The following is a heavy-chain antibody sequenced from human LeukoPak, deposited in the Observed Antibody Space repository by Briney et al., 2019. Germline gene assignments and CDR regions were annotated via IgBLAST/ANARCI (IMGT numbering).Heavy chain of an antibody. CDR2: IYASGST. Sequence: SGTLSLTCTVSGGSISSGSYYWSWIRQPAGKGLEWIGRIYASGSTNYNPSLKSRVTISVDTSKNQFSLKLSSVTAADTAVYYCARVRRGYYDSSGYEDAFDIWGQGTMVTVSS. CDR1: GGSISSGSYY. CDR3: ARVRRGYYDSSGYEDAFDI. D-gene: IGHD3-22*01. V-gene: IGHV4-61*02. J-gene: IGHJ3*02.